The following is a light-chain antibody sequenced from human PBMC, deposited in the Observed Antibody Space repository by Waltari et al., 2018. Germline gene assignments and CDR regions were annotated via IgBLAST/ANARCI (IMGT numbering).Light chain of an antibody. Sequence: QHKPGQAPVRVIYIDSEMPSGIPGRFSGSSSGTTVTLTISGVQAEDEADYYCQSADSSGTYVFGTGTKVTVL. J-gene: IGLJ1*01. V-gene: IGLV3-25*03. CDR2: IDS. CDR3: QSADSSGTYV.